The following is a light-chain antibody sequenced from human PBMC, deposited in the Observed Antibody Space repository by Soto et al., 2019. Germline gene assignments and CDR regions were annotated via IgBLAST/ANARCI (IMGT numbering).Light chain of an antibody. CDR2: DVN. V-gene: IGLV2-14*03. CDR1: SNYIGAYNF. CDR3: TSWTTSTTMI. Sequence: HSVRTQPASVLGSPCQSITISLPRNSNYIGAYNFVSWYQQHPGKAPKLMLYDVNIRPSGVSNRFSGSKSGNTASLTISGLQAEDEADYYCTSWTTSTTMIFGGGTKVTVL. J-gene: IGLJ2*01.